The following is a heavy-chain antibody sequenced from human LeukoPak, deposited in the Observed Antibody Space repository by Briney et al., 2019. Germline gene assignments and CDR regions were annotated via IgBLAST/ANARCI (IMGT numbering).Heavy chain of an antibody. D-gene: IGHD2-21*02. J-gene: IGHJ5*02. CDR2: IYHSGST. CDR3: ARRAGDWAVNWIDP. CDR1: GYSISSGYY. Sequence: PSETLSLTCTVSGYSISSGYYWGWIRQPPGKGLEWIGSIYHSGSTYYNPSLKSRVTISVDTSKNQFSLKLSSVTAADTAVYYCARRAGDWAVNWIDPWGQGTLVTVSS. V-gene: IGHV4-38-2*02.